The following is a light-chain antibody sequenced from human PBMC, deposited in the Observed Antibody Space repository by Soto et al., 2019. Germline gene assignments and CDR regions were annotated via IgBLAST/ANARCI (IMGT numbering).Light chain of an antibody. Sequence: DIVMTQSPLSLPVTPGEPASISCRSCQSLLHSNGYNYLDWYLQKPGQSPQLLIYLGSNRASGVPDRFSGSGSGADFTLQSSRVEAEDVGVYYCMQPLQPPVTFGPGTKVDIK. CDR3: MQPLQPPVT. J-gene: IGKJ3*01. CDR2: LGS. CDR1: QSLLHSNGYNY. V-gene: IGKV2-28*01.